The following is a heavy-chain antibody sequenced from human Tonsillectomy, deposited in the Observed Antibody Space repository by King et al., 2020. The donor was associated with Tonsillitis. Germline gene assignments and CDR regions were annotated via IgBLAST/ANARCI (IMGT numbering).Heavy chain of an antibody. J-gene: IGHJ6*02. D-gene: IGHD2-15*01. CDR2: SNPWAPWA. Sequence: QLVQSGAEVKKPGASVKISCRTSGYTINTSYIHWVRQALGQRPEWMGVSNPWAPWASYAQRFQGRLTFTRDTSTNTVHMELRSLRSEDTAVYYCTGFRPAWMAVWGQGTTVTVSS. V-gene: IGHV1-46*02. CDR1: GYTINTSY. CDR3: TGFRPAWMAV.